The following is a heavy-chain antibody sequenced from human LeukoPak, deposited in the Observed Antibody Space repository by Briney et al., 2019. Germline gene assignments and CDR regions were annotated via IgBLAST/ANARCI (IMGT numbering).Heavy chain of an antibody. J-gene: IGHJ4*02. Sequence: PGGSLRLSCAAPGFSFSSNWMGWVRQAPGKGLEWVAHIKRDGSQKYYLDSVKGRFTISRDNALNSLYLQMNSLRAEDTAIYYCARSIPYGTTWYGRSDYWGQGTLVTVSS. D-gene: IGHD6-13*01. V-gene: IGHV3-7*03. CDR1: GFSFSSNW. CDR2: IKRDGSQK. CDR3: ARSIPYGTTWYGRSDY.